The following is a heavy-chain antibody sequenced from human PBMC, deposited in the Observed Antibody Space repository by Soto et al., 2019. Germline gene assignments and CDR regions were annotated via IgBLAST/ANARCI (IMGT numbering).Heavy chain of an antibody. Sequence: TSETLSLTCTVSGGSISSSSYYWGWIRQPPGKGLEWIGSIYYSGSTYYNPSLKSRVTISVDTSKNQFSLKLSSVTAADTAVYYCARAKRGGYCSSTSCYGGIVYYYYGMDVWGQGTTVTVSS. V-gene: IGHV4-39*01. CDR3: ARAKRGGYCSSTSCYGGIVYYYYGMDV. CDR2: IYYSGST. CDR1: GGSISSSSYY. J-gene: IGHJ6*02. D-gene: IGHD2-2*01.